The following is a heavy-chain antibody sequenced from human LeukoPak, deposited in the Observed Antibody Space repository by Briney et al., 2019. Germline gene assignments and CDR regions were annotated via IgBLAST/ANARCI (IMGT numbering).Heavy chain of an antibody. Sequence: PSETLSPTCTVPGASISRSSYNWGWIRQPPGKGREGIGSIYYSGSTYYNPSLKSRVTISADTSKNQFSLKLSSVTAADTAVYYCAGSRYSYGYLGYWGQGTLVTVSS. J-gene: IGHJ4*02. CDR3: AGSRYSYGYLGY. CDR2: IYYSGST. CDR1: GASISRSSYN. D-gene: IGHD5-18*01. V-gene: IGHV4-39*01.